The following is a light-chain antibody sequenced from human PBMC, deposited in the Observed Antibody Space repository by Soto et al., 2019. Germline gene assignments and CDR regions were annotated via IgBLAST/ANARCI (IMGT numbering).Light chain of an antibody. V-gene: IGKV3-15*01. CDR3: QQYNNWPLYT. CDR2: DAS. Sequence: EIVMTQSPATLSVSPGERATLSCRASQSVGGNLAWYQQRPGRAPRLLIYDASTRATDIPARFSGSGSGTEFTLTISGLQSEDFALYYCQQYNNWPLYTFGQGTKLEIK. CDR1: QSVGGN. J-gene: IGKJ2*01.